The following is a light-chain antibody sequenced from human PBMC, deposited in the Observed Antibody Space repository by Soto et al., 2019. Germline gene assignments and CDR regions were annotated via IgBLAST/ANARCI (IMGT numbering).Light chain of an antibody. CDR3: QQYNTWPLT. Sequence: EIVMTQSPATLSMSPGERATLSCRASQSVAGNLAWYQQKPGQPPRLLIFSASTRATGIPARFSGSGFGTEFTLTISSLQSEDFVVYYCQQYNTWPLTFGGGTKVDI. CDR1: QSVAGN. CDR2: SAS. J-gene: IGKJ4*01. V-gene: IGKV3-15*01.